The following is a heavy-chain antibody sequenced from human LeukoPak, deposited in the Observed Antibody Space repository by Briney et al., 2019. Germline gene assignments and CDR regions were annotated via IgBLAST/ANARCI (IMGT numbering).Heavy chain of an antibody. Sequence: GGSLRLSCAASRFTFSSYAMSWVRQAPGKGLEWVSAISGSGGSTYYADSVKGRFTISRDNSKNTLYLQMNSLRAEDTAVYYCAKEPLKDYDFWSGYPYWGQGTLVTVSS. J-gene: IGHJ4*02. CDR1: RFTFSSYA. CDR3: AKEPLKDYDFWSGYPY. D-gene: IGHD3-3*01. CDR2: ISGSGGST. V-gene: IGHV3-23*01.